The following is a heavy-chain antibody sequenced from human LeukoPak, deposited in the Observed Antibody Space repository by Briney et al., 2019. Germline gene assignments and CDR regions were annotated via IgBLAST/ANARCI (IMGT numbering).Heavy chain of an antibody. CDR2: TYYRAKRYN. CDR3: VISSGYYEGWFDP. D-gene: IGHD6-19*01. V-gene: IGHV6-1*01. J-gene: IGHJ5*02. CDR1: GDRVSSNSAA. Sequence: SQTLSLTCAISGDRVSSNSAAWNWIRQSPSRGLEWLGRTYYRAKRYNDYAVSVKSRITINTDTSKNQYSLQLNSVTPEDTAVYYCVISSGYYEGWFDPWGQGTLVTVSS.